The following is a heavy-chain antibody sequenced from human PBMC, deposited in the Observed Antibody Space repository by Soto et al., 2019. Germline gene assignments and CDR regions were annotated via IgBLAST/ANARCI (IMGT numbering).Heavy chain of an antibody. D-gene: IGHD1-26*01. V-gene: IGHV4-28*01. J-gene: IGHJ4*02. Sequence: QVQLQESGPGLVKPSDTLSLTCAVSAYSISSSNWWGWIRQPPGKGLEWIGYIYYSGTTYYNPSPKSGVTTSVDTAKNQFSLKLTSVTAVDTAVYYCARREIQGPIDYWGQGALVTVSS. CDR1: AYSISSSNW. CDR3: ARREIQGPIDY. CDR2: IYYSGTT.